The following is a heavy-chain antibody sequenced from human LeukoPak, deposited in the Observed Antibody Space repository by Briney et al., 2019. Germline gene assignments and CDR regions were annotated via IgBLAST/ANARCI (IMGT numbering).Heavy chain of an antibody. D-gene: IGHD4-17*01. J-gene: IGHJ3*02. CDR1: GFTFSSYW. V-gene: IGHV3-7*01. Sequence: GGSLRLSCAASGFTFSSYWMSWVRQAPGKGLEWVANINQDGTEKDYVDSVRGRFTISRDNAKNSLYLQMNSLRAEDTAVYYCARDEVYGDSFDIWGQGTMVTVSS. CDR3: ARDEVYGDSFDI. CDR2: INQDGTEK.